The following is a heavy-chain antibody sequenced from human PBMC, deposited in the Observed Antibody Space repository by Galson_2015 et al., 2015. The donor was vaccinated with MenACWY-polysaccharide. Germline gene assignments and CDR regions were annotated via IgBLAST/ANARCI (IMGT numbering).Heavy chain of an antibody. CDR3: ARQWVSSGWYEV. CDR2: IYPGDSDT. Sequence: QSGAEVKKPGEFLKISCRGSGYNFTTYWIAWVRQMPGKGLEWMGIIYPGDSDTRYSPSFQGQVTYSADKAISTAYVQWSSLKASDTAMYYCARQWVSSGWYEVWGQGTLVTVSS. V-gene: IGHV5-51*01. CDR1: GYNFTTYW. D-gene: IGHD6-19*01. J-gene: IGHJ4*02.